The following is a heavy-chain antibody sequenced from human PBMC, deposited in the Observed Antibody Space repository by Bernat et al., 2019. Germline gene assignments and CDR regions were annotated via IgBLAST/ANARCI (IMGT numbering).Heavy chain of an antibody. CDR3: EGGREGGIGGGGAFDI. V-gene: IGHV3-33*01. CDR2: IWYDGSNK. Sequence: VQLVESGGGLVQPGGSLRLSCAASGFTFSSYGMHWVRQAPGKGLEWVAVIWYDGSNKYYADSVKGRFTISRDNSKNTLYLQMNSLRAEDTAVYYCEGGREGGIGGGGAFDIWGQGTMVTVSS. J-gene: IGHJ3*02. D-gene: IGHD6-13*01. CDR1: GFTFSSYG.